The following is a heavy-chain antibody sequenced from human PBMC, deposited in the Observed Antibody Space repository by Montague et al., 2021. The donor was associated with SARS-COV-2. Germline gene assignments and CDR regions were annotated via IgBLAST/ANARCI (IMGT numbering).Heavy chain of an antibody. J-gene: IGHJ6*03. D-gene: IGHD2-2*02. Sequence: SETLSLTCAVYGGSFSGYYWNWIRQPPGKGLEWIGETNHSGSAKYNPSLKRRVTISVDTSKNQFSLKLNSVTAADTAVYYCARLGEGVVPAPILGVGPYYSYFYMDVRGKGATVTVSS. CDR3: ARLGEGVVPAPILGVGPYYSYFYMDV. CDR1: GGSFSGYY. V-gene: IGHV4-34*01. CDR2: TNHSGSA.